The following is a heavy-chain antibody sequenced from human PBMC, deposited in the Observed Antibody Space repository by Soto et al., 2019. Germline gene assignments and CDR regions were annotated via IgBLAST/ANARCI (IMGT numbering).Heavy chain of an antibody. Sequence: PGGSLILSCAASGFTFSRNAMSWVRQAPGKGLEWVSVMSGSGGSTYYADSVTGRFTISRDNSKNTLYLQMNSLRAEDTAVYYCAKGYREYSSSWFDYWGQGTLVTVSS. J-gene: IGHJ4*02. CDR3: AKGYREYSSSWFDY. V-gene: IGHV3-23*01. D-gene: IGHD6-13*01. CDR2: MSGSGGST. CDR1: GFTFSRNA.